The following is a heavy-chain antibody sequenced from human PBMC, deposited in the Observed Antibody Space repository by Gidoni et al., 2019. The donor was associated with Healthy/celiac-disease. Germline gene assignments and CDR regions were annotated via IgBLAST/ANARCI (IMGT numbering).Heavy chain of an antibody. Sequence: QVPLVQSGAEVKKPGASVKVSCKVSGYTLTDVSMHWVRQAPGKGLEWMGGFDPEDGETIYAQKFQGRVTMTEDTSTDTAYMELSSLRSEDTAVYYCATCGSTSCYFPSYYWGQGTLVTVSA. J-gene: IGHJ4*02. CDR2: FDPEDGET. CDR3: ATCGSTSCYFPSYY. V-gene: IGHV1-24*01. D-gene: IGHD2-2*01. CDR1: GYTLTDVS.